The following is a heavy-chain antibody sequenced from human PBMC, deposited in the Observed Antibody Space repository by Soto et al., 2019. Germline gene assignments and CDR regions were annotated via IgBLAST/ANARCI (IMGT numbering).Heavy chain of an antibody. CDR1: GFTFSSYS. CDR3: ARDPNSSNYFDY. J-gene: IGHJ4*02. CDR2: ISSSSSYI. V-gene: IGHV3-21*01. D-gene: IGHD6-13*01. Sequence: GGSLILSCAASGFTFSSYSMNWVRQAPGKGLEWVSSISSSSSYIYYADSVKGRFTISRDNAKNSLYLQMNSLRAEDTAVYYCARDPNSSNYFDYWGQGTLVTVSS.